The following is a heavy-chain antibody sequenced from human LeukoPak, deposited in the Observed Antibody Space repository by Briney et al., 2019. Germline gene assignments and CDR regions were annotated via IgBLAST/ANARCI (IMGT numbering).Heavy chain of an antibody. CDR1: GGTFSSYA. D-gene: IGHD5-18*01. Sequence: GASVKVSCKASGGTFSSYAISWVRQAPGQGLEWMGGIIPIFGTANYAQKFQGRVTITADESTSTAYMELSSLRSEDTAVYYCARVDTAMVKGFFHWGQGTLVTVSS. CDR3: ARVDTAMVKGFFH. J-gene: IGHJ4*02. CDR2: IIPIFGTA. V-gene: IGHV1-69*13.